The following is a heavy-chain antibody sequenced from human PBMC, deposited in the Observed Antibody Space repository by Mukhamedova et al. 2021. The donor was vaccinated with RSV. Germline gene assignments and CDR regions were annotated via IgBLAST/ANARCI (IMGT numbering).Heavy chain of an antibody. J-gene: IGHJ4*02. CDR2: IKEDGSEK. CDR1: GFSFSDFW. CDR3: ARARDYSRDY. V-gene: IGHV3-7*01. Sequence: GFSFSDFWMSWVRQAPGKGLEWVASIKEDGSEKNYVDSVEGRFTISRDNAKNSLYLQMNSLRADDTALYYCARARDYSRDYWGQ. D-gene: IGHD2-15*01.